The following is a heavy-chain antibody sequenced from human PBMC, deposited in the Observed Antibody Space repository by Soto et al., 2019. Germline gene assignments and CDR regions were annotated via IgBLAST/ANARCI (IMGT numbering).Heavy chain of an antibody. V-gene: IGHV3-23*01. CDR2: ISGSGGST. CDR1: GFTFSSYA. D-gene: IGHD2-21*02. Sequence: ETLSLSCAASGFTFSSYAMSWVRQAPGKGLEWVSAISGSGGSTYYADSVKGRFTISRDNSKNTLYLQMNSLRAEDTAVYYCAKARVTYFDYWGQGTLVTVSS. J-gene: IGHJ4*02. CDR3: AKARVTYFDY.